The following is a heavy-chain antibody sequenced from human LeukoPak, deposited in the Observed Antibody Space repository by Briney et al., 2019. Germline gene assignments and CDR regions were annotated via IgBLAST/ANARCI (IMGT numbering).Heavy chain of an antibody. Sequence: GGSLRLSCAASGFTFSGYTMNWVRQAPGKGPEWVSSISGSGITTNYADSVKGRFTISRDTSNNTLFLQMNSLSAEDTALYYCAKRNWNDFDFWGQGTQVTVSS. CDR2: ISGSGITT. CDR1: GFTFSGYT. J-gene: IGHJ4*02. V-gene: IGHV3-23*01. D-gene: IGHD1-1*01. CDR3: AKRNWNDFDF.